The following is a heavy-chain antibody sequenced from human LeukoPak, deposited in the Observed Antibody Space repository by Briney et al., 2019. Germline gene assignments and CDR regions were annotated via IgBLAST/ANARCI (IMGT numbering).Heavy chain of an antibody. V-gene: IGHV3-30*02. CDR1: RFSFSKYG. CDR2: IRYDGTNK. J-gene: IGHJ4*02. CDR3: AKDLYGDYGRGIDY. D-gene: IGHD4-17*01. Sequence: PGGSLRLSCAASRFSFSKYGMHWVRQAPGKGLEWVAFIRYDGTNKYYVDSVKGRFTISRDNSKNTLYLQMNSLRAEDTAVYYSAKDLYGDYGRGIDYWGQGTLVTVSS.